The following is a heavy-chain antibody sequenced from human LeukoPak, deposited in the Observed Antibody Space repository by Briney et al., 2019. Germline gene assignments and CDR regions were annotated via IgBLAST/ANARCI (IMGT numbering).Heavy chain of an antibody. V-gene: IGHV3-15*01. D-gene: IGHD2-21*01. Sequence: GGSLRLSCAGSGFTFSRYEMNRVRQAPGKGLEWVGRIRSKTDGETTDYAAHVKGNFTISRDESHNTLDLQMNSLKTEDTAVYYCTSPRGDYDAFDIWGQGTMVTVSS. J-gene: IGHJ3*02. CDR2: IRSKTDGETT. CDR1: GFTFSRYE. CDR3: TSPRGDYDAFDI.